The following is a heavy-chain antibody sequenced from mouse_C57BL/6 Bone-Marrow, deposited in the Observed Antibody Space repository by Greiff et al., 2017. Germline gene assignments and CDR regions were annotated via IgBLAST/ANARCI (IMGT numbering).Heavy chain of an antibody. CDR2: ISNLAYSI. CDR1: GFTFSDYG. J-gene: IGHJ4*01. V-gene: IGHV5-15*01. D-gene: IGHD2-12*01. Sequence: EVQLVESGGGLVQPGGSLKLSCAASGFTFSDYGMAWVRQAPRKGPEWVAFISNLAYSIYYADTVTGRFTISRENAKNTLYLELSSLRSEDTAMYYCARLRPYYYAMDYWGQGTSVTVSS. CDR3: ARLRPYYYAMDY.